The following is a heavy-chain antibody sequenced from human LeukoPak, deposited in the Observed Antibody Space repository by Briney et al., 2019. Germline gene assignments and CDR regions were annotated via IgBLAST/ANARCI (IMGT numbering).Heavy chain of an antibody. CDR2: INPSGGSR. CDR1: GYTFTSYY. D-gene: IGHD1-26*01. CDR3: ARGRELTVGYYYYYVDV. Sequence: ASVKVSCKASGYTFTSYYMHCVRQAPGQGLEWMGIINPSGGSRSYAQKFQGRVTMTRDTSTSTVYMELSSLRSEDTAVYYCARGRELTVGYYYYYVDVWGKGTTVTISS. J-gene: IGHJ6*03. V-gene: IGHV1-46*01.